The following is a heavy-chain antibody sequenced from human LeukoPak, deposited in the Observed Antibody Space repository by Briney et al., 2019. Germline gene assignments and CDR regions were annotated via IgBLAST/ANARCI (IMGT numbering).Heavy chain of an antibody. CDR2: INHSGST. J-gene: IGHJ4*02. CDR1: GGSFSGYY. Sequence: PSETLSFTCAVYGGSFSGYYWSWIRQPPGKGLEWIGEINHSGSTNYNPSLKSRVTISVDTSKNQFSLKLSSVTAADTAVYYCARVAGRNDIDYWGQGTLVTVPS. D-gene: IGHD3-22*01. CDR3: ARVAGRNDIDY. V-gene: IGHV4-34*01.